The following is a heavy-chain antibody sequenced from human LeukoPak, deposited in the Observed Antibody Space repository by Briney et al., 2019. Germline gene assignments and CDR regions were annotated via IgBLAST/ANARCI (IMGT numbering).Heavy chain of an antibody. J-gene: IGHJ4*02. CDR3: ARDSPSVVVVAATPDY. CDR1: GFTFSSYS. V-gene: IGHV3-21*01. Sequence: SGGSLRLSCAASGFTFSSYSMNWVRQAPGKGLEWVSSISSSSSYIYYAGSVKGRFTISRDNAKNSLYLQMNSLRAEDTAVYYCARDSPSVVVVAATPDYWGQGTLVTVSS. D-gene: IGHD2-15*01. CDR2: ISSSSSYI.